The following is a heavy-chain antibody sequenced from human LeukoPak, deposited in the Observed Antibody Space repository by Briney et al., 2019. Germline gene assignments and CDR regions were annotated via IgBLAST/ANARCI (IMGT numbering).Heavy chain of an antibody. CDR2: ITTSGGST. CDR1: GXTFSSYA. CDR3: VKDHYVSGRYDAFDI. J-gene: IGHJ3*02. Sequence: PGGSLRLSCAASGXTFSSYAMSWVRQAPGEGREWVSSITTSGGSTYYADSVKGRFTISRDDAKNTLYLQMNSLRAEDTAVYYCVKDHYVSGRYDAFDIWGQGTMVTVSS. V-gene: IGHV3-23*01. D-gene: IGHD3-10*01.